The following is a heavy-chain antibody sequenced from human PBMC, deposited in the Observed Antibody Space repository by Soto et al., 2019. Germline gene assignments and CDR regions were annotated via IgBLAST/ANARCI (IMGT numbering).Heavy chain of an antibody. D-gene: IGHD1-7*01. V-gene: IGHV5-10-1*01. Sequence: GESLKISCKGSGYSFTSYWISWVRQMPGKGLEWMGRIDPSDSYTNYSPSFQGHVTISADKSISTAYLQWSSLKASDTAMYYCARLWNYLPDNYYYGMDVRGQGTTVTVSS. CDR1: GYSFTSYW. CDR3: ARLWNYLPDNYYYGMDV. CDR2: IDPSDSYT. J-gene: IGHJ6*02.